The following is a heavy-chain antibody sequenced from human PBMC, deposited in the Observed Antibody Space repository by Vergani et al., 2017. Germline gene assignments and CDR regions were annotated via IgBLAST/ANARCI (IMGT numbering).Heavy chain of an antibody. CDR1: GFTFSACP. J-gene: IGHJ6*04. CDR3: ARDLSRYYDYVWGSPADV. V-gene: IGHV3-23*01. CDR2: ISARYPST. D-gene: IGHD3-16*01. Sequence: EVQLLQSGGGVIQPGGSVRLSCAASGFTFSACPMTWVRQAPGKGLEWVSAISARYPSTYYADSVKGRFTISRDNSKNMLYLQMNSLRAEDTAVYYCARDLSRYYDYVWGSPADVWGKGTTVTVSS.